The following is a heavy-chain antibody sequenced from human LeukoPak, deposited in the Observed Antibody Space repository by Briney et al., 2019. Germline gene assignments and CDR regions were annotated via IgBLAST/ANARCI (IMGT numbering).Heavy chain of an antibody. CDR3: ARAKPKNMVRGLIMRRESRYYFDY. Sequence: GGSLRLSCAASGFTFSSYSMNWVRQAPGKGLEWVSYISSSSSTIYYADSVKGRFTISRDNSKNTLYLQMNSLRAEDTAVYYCARAKPKNMVRGLIMRRESRYYFDYWGQGTLVTVSS. J-gene: IGHJ4*02. V-gene: IGHV3-48*01. D-gene: IGHD3-10*01. CDR2: ISSSSSTI. CDR1: GFTFSSYS.